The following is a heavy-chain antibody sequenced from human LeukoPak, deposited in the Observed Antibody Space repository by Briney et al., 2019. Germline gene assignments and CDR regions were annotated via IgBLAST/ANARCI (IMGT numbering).Heavy chain of an antibody. CDR3: ARGRGGGDQRDFDY. V-gene: IGHV1-2*02. CDR1: GYTFTDYY. D-gene: IGHD4-17*01. J-gene: IGHJ4*02. Sequence: ASVKVSCKASGYTFTDYYMHWVRQAPGQGLEWMGWLNPNSGDTNYAQKLQGRVTMTTDTSTSTAYMELRSLRSDDTAVYYCARGRGGGDQRDFDYWGQGTLVTVSS. CDR2: LNPNSGDT.